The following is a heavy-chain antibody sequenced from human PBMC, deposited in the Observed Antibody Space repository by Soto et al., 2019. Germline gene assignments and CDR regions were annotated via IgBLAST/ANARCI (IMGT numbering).Heavy chain of an antibody. D-gene: IGHD3-16*01. CDR3: ALNKADFGPVDY. CDR1: GGSIRSSSYD. CDR2: IYYSGST. Sequence: SETLSLTCTVPGGSIRSSSYDWVWIRQHPGKGLEWIGNIYYSGSTYYNPSLKSRVTISVDTSKNQFSLKVSSVTAADTAVSSCALNKADFGPVDYWGQGTLVTVSS. J-gene: IGHJ4*02. V-gene: IGHV4-39*07.